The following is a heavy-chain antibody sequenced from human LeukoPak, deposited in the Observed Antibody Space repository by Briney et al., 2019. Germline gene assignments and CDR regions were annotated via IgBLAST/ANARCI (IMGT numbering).Heavy chain of an antibody. V-gene: IGHV3-66*02. CDR1: GFTVSSNY. CDR2: IYSGGST. CDR3: AREYSGSSYYFDY. J-gene: IGHJ4*02. D-gene: IGHD1-26*01. Sequence: GGSLRLSCAASGFTVSSNYMSWVRQAPGKGLEWVSVIYSGGSTYYADSVKGRFTISRDNSKNTLYLQMNSLRTEDTAVYYCAREYSGSSYYFDYWGQGTLVTVSS.